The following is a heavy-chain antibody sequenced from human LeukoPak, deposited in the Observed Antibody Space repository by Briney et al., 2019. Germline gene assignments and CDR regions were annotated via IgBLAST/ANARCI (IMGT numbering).Heavy chain of an antibody. CDR2: ISYDGSNK. Sequence: GGSLRLSCAASGFTFSSYAMHWVRQAPGKGLEWVAVISYDGSNKYYADSVKGRFTISRDNSKNTLYLQMNSLRAEDTAAYYCARDRNPFDPWSSGDYWGQGTLVTVSS. CDR1: GFTFSSYA. V-gene: IGHV3-30*04. D-gene: IGHD6-19*01. CDR3: ARDRNPFDPWSSGDY. J-gene: IGHJ4*02.